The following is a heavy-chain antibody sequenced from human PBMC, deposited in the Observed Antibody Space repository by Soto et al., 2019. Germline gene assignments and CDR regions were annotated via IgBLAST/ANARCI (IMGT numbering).Heavy chain of an antibody. D-gene: IGHD2-2*01. V-gene: IGHV3-23*01. CDR3: ARYIPGVRYYGMDV. J-gene: IGHJ6*02. CDR1: GFTFSSYA. CDR2: IGESGTPT. Sequence: EVPLLESGGGLVQPGGSLRLSCAASGFTFSSYAMKWVRQAPWKGLEWVSLIGESGTPTYYADSVKGRFTISRDNSGNTLFLEMYSLRAEDTAVYYCARYIPGVRYYGMDVWGQGTTVTVSS.